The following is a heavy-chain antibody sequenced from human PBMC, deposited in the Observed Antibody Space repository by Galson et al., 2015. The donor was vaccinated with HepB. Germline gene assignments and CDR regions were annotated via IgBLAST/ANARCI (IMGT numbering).Heavy chain of an antibody. V-gene: IGHV3-23*01. J-gene: IGHJ4*02. CDR2: ISASGDRT. CDR1: GLTLRSYA. Sequence: SLRLSCAASGLTLRSYAMGWVRQAPGKGLEWVSFISASGDRTYYAGSVTGSSTICRDNSRNALFLRMNSLRAEDMAVYYCTKQSGNYFDYWGQGTLVTVSS. D-gene: IGHD6-25*01. CDR3: TKQSGNYFDY.